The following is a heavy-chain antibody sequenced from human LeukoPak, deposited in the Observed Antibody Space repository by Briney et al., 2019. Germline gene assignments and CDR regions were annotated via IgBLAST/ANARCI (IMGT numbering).Heavy chain of an antibody. D-gene: IGHD6-13*01. J-gene: IGHJ1*01. CDR1: GGSISSSSYY. V-gene: IGHV4-39*01. Sequence: SETLSLTCTVSGGSISSSSYYWGWIRQPPGKGLEWIGSIFYSGSTYYNPSLKSRDIISVDTSKNQFSLKLSSVTAADTAVYYCARHPSIAAAGGYFQHWGQGTLVTVSS. CDR3: ARHPSIAAAGGYFQH. CDR2: IFYSGST.